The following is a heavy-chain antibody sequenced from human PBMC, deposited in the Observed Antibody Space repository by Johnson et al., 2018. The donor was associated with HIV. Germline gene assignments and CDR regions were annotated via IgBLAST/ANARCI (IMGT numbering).Heavy chain of an antibody. CDR1: GFTFSDYG. Sequence: QVQLVESGGGVVQPGRSLRLSCAASGFTFSDYGMHWVRQAPGKGLEWVADISYDGTNKYYVDSVKGRFTISRDNSKNMLYLQMNSLRAEDTALYNCAKGEQVWSVASAFDIWGQGTVVTVSS. V-gene: IGHV3-30*18. CDR2: ISYDGTNK. CDR3: AKGEQVWSVASAFDI. D-gene: IGHD5-18*01. J-gene: IGHJ3*02.